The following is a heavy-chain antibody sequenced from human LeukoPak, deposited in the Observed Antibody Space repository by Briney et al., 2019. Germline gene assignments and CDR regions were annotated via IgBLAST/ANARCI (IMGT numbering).Heavy chain of an antibody. J-gene: IGHJ4*02. CDR2: ISSSGSTI. CDR1: GFTFSNYE. Sequence: GGSLRLSCAASGFTFSNYEMNWVRQAPGKGLEWVSYISSSGSTIYYADSAKGRFTISRDNARNSLYLEMNSLRAEDSALYYCARNLGYNACDYWGQGTLVTVSS. V-gene: IGHV3-48*03. CDR3: ARNLGYNACDY. D-gene: IGHD5-24*01.